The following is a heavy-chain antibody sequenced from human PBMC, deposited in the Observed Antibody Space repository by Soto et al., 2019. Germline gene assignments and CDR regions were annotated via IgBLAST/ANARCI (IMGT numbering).Heavy chain of an antibody. J-gene: IGHJ3*02. CDR3: AKDLLLTTMTTPGI. D-gene: IGHD4-17*01. Sequence: QVQLVESGGGVVQPGRSLRLSCAASGFTFNSHGMHWVRQAPGKGLEWMAVISYDGNNKYYADSVKGRFAISRDNFKITLYLQMDSLRAEDTAVYYCAKDLLLTTMTTPGIWGQGTMVTVSS. V-gene: IGHV3-30*18. CDR2: ISYDGNNK. CDR1: GFTFNSHG.